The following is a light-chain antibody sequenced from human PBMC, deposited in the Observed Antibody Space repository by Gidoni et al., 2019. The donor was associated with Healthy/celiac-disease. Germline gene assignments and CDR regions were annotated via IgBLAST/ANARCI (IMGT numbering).Light chain of an antibody. V-gene: IGKV3-11*01. CDR2: DAS. CDR3: QQRSNWPT. CDR1: QSVSSY. J-gene: IGKJ3*01. Sequence: EIVLPQSPATLSLSPGERATLSCRASQSVSSYLAWYQQKPGQAPRLRIYDASNRATGIPARFSGSGSGTDFTLTISSLEPEDFAVYYCQQRSNWPTCGPGTKVDIK.